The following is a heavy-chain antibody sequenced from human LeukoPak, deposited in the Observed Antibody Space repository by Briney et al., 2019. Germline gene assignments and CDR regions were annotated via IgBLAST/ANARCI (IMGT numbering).Heavy chain of an antibody. V-gene: IGHV3-30*18. Sequence: GGSLRLSCAASGFTFSSYGMHWVRQAPGKGLEWVAVISYDGSNKYYADPVKGRFTISRDNSKNTLYLQMNSLRAEGTAVCYCAKDLSCSSSSSWEGIWGQGTLVTVSS. J-gene: IGHJ4*02. CDR2: ISYDGSNK. D-gene: IGHD6-13*01. CDR3: AKDLSCSSSSSWEGI. CDR1: GFTFSSYG.